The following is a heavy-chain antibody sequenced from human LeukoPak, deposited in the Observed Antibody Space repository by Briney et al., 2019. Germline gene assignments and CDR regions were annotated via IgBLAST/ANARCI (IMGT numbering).Heavy chain of an antibody. CDR1: GFTFSSSW. V-gene: IGHV3-7*01. CDR2: IKQDGSEK. CDR3: ARLDY. Sequence: GGSLRLSCAASGFTFSSSWMNWVRQAPGKGLEWVANIKQDGSEKYYVDSVKGRFTISRDNAKNSLYLQMNTLRAEDTAVYYCARLDYWGQGTLVTVSS. J-gene: IGHJ4*02.